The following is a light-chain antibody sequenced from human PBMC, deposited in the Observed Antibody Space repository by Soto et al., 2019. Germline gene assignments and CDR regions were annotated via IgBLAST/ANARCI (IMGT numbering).Light chain of an antibody. CDR1: QSVSSN. J-gene: IGKJ2*01. Sequence: EIVMTQSPATLSVSPGERATLSCRASQSVSSNLAWYQQKPGQAPRLLIYGASTRATGIPARFSGSGSGTEFTLTISSLQSEDFAVYYCQHYDGSPRTFGQGTKVEIK. CDR2: GAS. CDR3: QHYDGSPRT. V-gene: IGKV3-15*01.